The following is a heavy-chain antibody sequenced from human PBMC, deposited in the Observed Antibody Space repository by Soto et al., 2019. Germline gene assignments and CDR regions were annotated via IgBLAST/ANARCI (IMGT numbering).Heavy chain of an antibody. CDR1: GYTFTSYY. CDR3: AGGIKTVLLY. CDR2: INPSGGST. D-gene: IGHD4-17*01. J-gene: IGHJ4*02. Sequence: QVQLVQSGAEVKKPGASVKVSCKASGYTFTSYYMHWVRQAPGQGLEWMGIINPSGGSTSYAQKFQGRVTMARDTATSTVYMELSSLRSEDTAVYYCAGGIKTVLLYWGQGTLVTVSS. V-gene: IGHV1-46*01.